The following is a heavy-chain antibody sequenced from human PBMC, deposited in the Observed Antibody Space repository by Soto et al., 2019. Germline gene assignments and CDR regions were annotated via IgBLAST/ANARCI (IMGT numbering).Heavy chain of an antibody. J-gene: IGHJ6*02. Sequence: LRLSCAASGFTFSSYGMHWVRQAPGKGLEWVAVISYDGSNKYYADSVKGRFTISRDNSKNTLYLQMNSLRAEDTAVYYCAKDEGTFYYYYGMDVWGQGTTVTVSS. CDR2: ISYDGSNK. V-gene: IGHV3-30*18. CDR1: GFTFSSYG. CDR3: AKDEGTFYYYYGMDV.